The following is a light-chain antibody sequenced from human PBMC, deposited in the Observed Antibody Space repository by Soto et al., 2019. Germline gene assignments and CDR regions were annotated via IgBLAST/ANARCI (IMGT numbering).Light chain of an antibody. CDR3: SSYTSSSTS. J-gene: IGLJ1*01. CDR2: DVS. CDR1: SSDVGGYNY. V-gene: IGLV2-14*01. Sequence: SALTQPASVSGSPGQSITISCTGTSSDVGGYNYVSWYQQHPGKAPKLMIYDVSNRPSGVSNRFSGSKSGNTASLTISGLQAEDEADYYCSSYTSSSTSFGTGTKVTVL.